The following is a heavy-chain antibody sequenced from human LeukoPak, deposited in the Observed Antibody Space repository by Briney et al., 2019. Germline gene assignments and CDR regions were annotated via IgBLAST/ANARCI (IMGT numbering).Heavy chain of an antibody. CDR3: ARVIGVNDKYFDP. Sequence: SETLSLTCTVSNDSFTIYYWSWIRQPAGKGPEWIGRMYPSAGANYNPSLRSRVSLSVDTSKNQVFLRLTSVTAADTAVYYCARVIGVNDKYFDPWGQGIPVTVSS. CDR1: NDSFTIYY. D-gene: IGHD1-1*01. V-gene: IGHV4-4*07. J-gene: IGHJ5*02. CDR2: MYPSAGA.